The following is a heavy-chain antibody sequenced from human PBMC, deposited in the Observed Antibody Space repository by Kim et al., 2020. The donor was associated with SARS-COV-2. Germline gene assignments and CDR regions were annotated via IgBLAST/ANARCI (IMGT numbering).Heavy chain of an antibody. CDR1: GGSISSYY. CDR2: IYYSGST. CDR3: ARNNRGYYDSSGYYYEGYYYGMDV. D-gene: IGHD3-22*01. J-gene: IGHJ6*02. V-gene: IGHV4-59*13. Sequence: SETLSLTCTVSGGSISSYYWSWIRQPPVKGLEWIGYIYYSGSTNYNPSLKSRVTISVDTSKNQFSLKLSSVTAADTAVYYCARNNRGYYDSSGYYYEGYYYGMDVWGQGTTVTVSS.